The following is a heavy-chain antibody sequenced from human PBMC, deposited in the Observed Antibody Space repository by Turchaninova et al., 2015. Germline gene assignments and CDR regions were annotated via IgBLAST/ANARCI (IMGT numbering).Heavy chain of an antibody. D-gene: IGHD2-15*01. V-gene: IGHV3-7*03. Sequence: GESGGGLVQPGGSLRLSCAASGFIFSEYWMSWVRQAPGKGLDWVANIKQDGSEKYYVESETGRLTLSRDNAKNTLFLQMHRLSAEDTAVYYCARVLWDIGDAPGAQPPYYFDNWGQGTLVTVSS. CDR2: IKQDGSEK. CDR1: GFIFSEYW. J-gene: IGHJ4*02. CDR3: ARVLWDIGDAPGAQPPYYFDN.